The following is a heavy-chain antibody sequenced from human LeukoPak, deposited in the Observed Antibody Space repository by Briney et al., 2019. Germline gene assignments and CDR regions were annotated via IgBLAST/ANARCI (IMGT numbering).Heavy chain of an antibody. CDR3: ARDLGYSSGPNY. J-gene: IGHJ4*02. Sequence: GGSLRLSCAASGFTFSSYAMHWVRQAPGKGLEWVAVISYDGSNKYYADSVKGRFTISRDNSKNTLYLQMNSLRAEDTAVYYCARDLGYSSGPNYWGQGTRVTVSS. CDR2: ISYDGSNK. V-gene: IGHV3-30*04. CDR1: GFTFSSYA. D-gene: IGHD6-19*01.